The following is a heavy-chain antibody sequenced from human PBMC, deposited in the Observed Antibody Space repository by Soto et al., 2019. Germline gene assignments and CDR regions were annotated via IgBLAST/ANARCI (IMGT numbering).Heavy chain of an antibody. V-gene: IGHV3-15*07. D-gene: IGHD2-8*01. Sequence: EVQLVESGGGLVKPGGSLRLSCAASGFTFSNAWMNWVRQAPGKGLEWVGRIKSKTDGGTTDYAAPVKGRFTISRDDSKNTLYPQMNGLKTVDPAGYYCSTERGGGNCTYGVCFAFDYWGQGTLVTVSS. CDR2: IKSKTDGGTT. CDR3: STERGGGNCTYGVCFAFDY. CDR1: GFTFSNAW. J-gene: IGHJ4*02.